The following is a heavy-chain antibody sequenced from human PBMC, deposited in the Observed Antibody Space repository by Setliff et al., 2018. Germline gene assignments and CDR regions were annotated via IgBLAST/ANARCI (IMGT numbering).Heavy chain of an antibody. V-gene: IGHV1-18*01. CDR3: ARDRSRGPNYFDP. J-gene: IGHJ5*02. CDR1: GYTFTSYG. Sequence: ASVKVSCKASGYTFTSYGITWVRQAPGQGLEWIGWISGYDGSSNHVQKLQGRVIMTTDTSMNTAYMELRSLTSDDTAVYYCARDRSRGPNYFDPWGQGTQVTSPQ. CDR2: ISGYDGSS. D-gene: IGHD1-7*01.